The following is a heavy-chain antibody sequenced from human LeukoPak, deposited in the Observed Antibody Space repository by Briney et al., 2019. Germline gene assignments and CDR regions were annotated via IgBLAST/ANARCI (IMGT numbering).Heavy chain of an antibody. CDR1: GFTFSSYA. J-gene: IGHJ4*02. CDR2: ISGSGGST. CDR3: AKAVWFGELFGPVDY. Sequence: GGSLRLSCAAPGFTFSSYAMSWVRQAPGKGLEWVSAISGSGGSTYYADSVKGRFTISRDNSKNTLYPQMNSLRAEDTAVYYCAKAVWFGELFGPVDYWGQGTLVTVSS. V-gene: IGHV3-23*01. D-gene: IGHD3-10*01.